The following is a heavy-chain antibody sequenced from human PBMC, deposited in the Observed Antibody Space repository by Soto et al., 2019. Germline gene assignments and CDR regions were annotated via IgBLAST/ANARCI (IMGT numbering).Heavy chain of an antibody. CDR1: GFTVSSSY. CDR3: ATDRASSIVGDHPV. Sequence: GGSLRLSCAASGFTVSSSYMSWVRQAPGKGLECVSIIYSGGGTYYADSVKGRFGISRDNSKNTLHLQMDSLRAEDTAVYYCATDRASSIVGDHPVWGQGTLVTVSS. CDR2: IYSGGGT. V-gene: IGHV3-66*01. D-gene: IGHD1-26*01. J-gene: IGHJ4*02.